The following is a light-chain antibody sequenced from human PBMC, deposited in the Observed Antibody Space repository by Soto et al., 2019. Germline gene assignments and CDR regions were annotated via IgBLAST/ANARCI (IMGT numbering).Light chain of an antibody. Sequence: QPVLTQPPSASGTPGQRVTISCSGSSSNIGSNYVYWYQQLPGTAPKLLIYSDNQRPSGVPDRFSGSKSGTSASLAISGLRSEDDSDYYCAAWDDSLSGVVFGGGTKLTVL. V-gene: IGLV1-47*02. CDR3: AAWDDSLSGVV. J-gene: IGLJ2*01. CDR2: SDN. CDR1: SSNIGSNY.